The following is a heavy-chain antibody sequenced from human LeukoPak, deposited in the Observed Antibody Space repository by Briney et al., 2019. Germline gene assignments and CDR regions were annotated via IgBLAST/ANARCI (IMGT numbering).Heavy chain of an antibody. Sequence: GGSLRLSCAASGFTFSSYGMHWVRQAPGKGLEWVAFIRYDGSNKYYADSVKGRFTISRDNSKNTLYLQMNSLRAKDTAVYYCAKDGVGYCSSTSCYQQDAFDIWGQGTMVTVSS. D-gene: IGHD2-2*01. CDR3: AKDGVGYCSSTSCYQQDAFDI. CDR2: IRYDGSNK. J-gene: IGHJ3*02. CDR1: GFTFSSYG. V-gene: IGHV3-30*02.